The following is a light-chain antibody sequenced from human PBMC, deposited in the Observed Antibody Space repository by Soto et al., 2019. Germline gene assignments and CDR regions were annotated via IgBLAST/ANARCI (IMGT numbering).Light chain of an antibody. CDR1: QSVSTN. J-gene: IGKJ1*01. CDR3: QQYNNWPPWT. Sequence: EIVMTQSPTTLSVSPGERATLSCRASQSVSTNLAFYQQKPGQVPSLLIYGASTRASGIPARFSGSGSGTEFTLTIGSLQSEDFAVYYCQQYNNWPPWTFGQGTKVDI. CDR2: GAS. V-gene: IGKV3-15*01.